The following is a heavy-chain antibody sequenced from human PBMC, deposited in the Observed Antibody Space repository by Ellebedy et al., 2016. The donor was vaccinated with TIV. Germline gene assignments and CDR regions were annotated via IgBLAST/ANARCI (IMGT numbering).Heavy chain of an antibody. CDR3: ARLMEVATVVFYYGMDV. CDR2: MSYNGRSK. Sequence: GGSLRLSXAASGFTFSQYAMHWVRQAPGKGLEWVAVMSYNGRSKYYAHSVRGRFAISRDNSRNSLFLQMNSLRGEDTAVYYCARLMEVATVVFYYGMDVWGQGTTVTVSS. J-gene: IGHJ6*02. V-gene: IGHV3-30*09. D-gene: IGHD2-8*01. CDR1: GFTFSQYA.